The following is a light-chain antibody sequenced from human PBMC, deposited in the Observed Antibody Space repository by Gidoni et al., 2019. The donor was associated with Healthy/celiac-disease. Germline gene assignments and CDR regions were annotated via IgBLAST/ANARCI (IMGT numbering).Light chain of an antibody. V-gene: IGKV3-11*01. Sequence: EIVLTQSPATLSLSPAERATLYCRASQSVSSYLAWYQQKPGQAPRLLIYDASNRATGIPARFSGSGSGTDFTLTISRLEPEDFAVYYCQQRSNWLTFGGGTKVEIK. CDR2: DAS. CDR3: QQRSNWLT. J-gene: IGKJ4*01. CDR1: QSVSSY.